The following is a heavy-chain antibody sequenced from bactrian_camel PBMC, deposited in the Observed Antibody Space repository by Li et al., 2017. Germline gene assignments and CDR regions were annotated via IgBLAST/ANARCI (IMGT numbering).Heavy chain of an antibody. Sequence: HVQLVESGGGSVQSGGSLRLACVGSGYPYSEYCMGWVRQTPGKEREGVAAIDTTGGTSYADSAKGRFTISRDNVKRTLYLEMGSLEPEDTAIYFCAADGGVLCSTAFQHLGVKSLGGFTFRGQGTQVTVS. CDR1: GYPYSEYC. V-gene: IGHV3S26*01. CDR3: AADGGVLCSTAFQHLGVKSLGGFTF. J-gene: IGHJ4*01. D-gene: IGHD3*01. CDR2: IDTTGGT.